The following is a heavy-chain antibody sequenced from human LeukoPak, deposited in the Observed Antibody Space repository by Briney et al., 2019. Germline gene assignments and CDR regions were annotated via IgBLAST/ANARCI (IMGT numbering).Heavy chain of an antibody. CDR3: AKDLDHRFGVVIAPDY. D-gene: IGHD3-3*01. J-gene: IGHJ4*02. V-gene: IGHV3-23*01. CDR2: ISGSGGST. Sequence: PGGSLRLSCAASGFTFSSYAMSWVRQAPGKGLEWVSAISGSGGSTYYADSVKGRFTISRDNSKNTLYLQMNSLRAEDTAVYYCAKDLDHRFGVVIAPDYWGQGTLVTVSS. CDR1: GFTFSSYA.